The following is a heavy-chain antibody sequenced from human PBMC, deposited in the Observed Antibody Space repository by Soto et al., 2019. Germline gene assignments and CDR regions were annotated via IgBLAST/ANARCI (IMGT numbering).Heavy chain of an antibody. CDR1: GFTFSSYA. CDR3: ARGSSSHKAIPKYYFDS. D-gene: IGHD6-13*01. CDR2: ISYDGSNK. V-gene: IGHV3-30-3*01. Sequence: QVQLVESGGGVVQPGRSLRLSCAASGFTFSSYAMHWVRQAPGKGLEWVAVISYDGSNKYYADSVKGRFTISRDNSKNTLYLQMNSLRAEDTAVYYCARGSSSHKAIPKYYFDSWGQGTLVTVSS. J-gene: IGHJ4*02.